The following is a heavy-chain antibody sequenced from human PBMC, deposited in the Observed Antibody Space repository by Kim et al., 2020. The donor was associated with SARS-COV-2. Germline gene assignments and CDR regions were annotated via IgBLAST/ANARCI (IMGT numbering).Heavy chain of an antibody. CDR3: AGGGPSRAYGMDV. J-gene: IGHJ6*02. D-gene: IGHD3-10*01. CDR1: GLTFSTAW. CDR2: INSDGSST. Sequence: GGSLRLSCAASGLTFSTAWMHWVRQAPGKGLVWVSRINSDGSSTSYADSVKGRFTISRDNANYTLFLQMNFLRAEDSAVYYCAGGGPSRAYGMDVWCQGTTVSV. V-gene: IGHV3-74*01.